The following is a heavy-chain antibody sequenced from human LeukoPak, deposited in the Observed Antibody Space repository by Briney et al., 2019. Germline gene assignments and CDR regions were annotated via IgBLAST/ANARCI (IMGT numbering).Heavy chain of an antibody. CDR1: GFTFSRYW. CDR2: INQDGSEK. V-gene: IGHV3-7*01. CDR3: ARSRSVDY. Sequence: PGGSLRLSCVASGFTFSRYWMSWVRQAPGKGLEWVANINQDGSEKYYVDSVKGRFTISRDNVKDSLYLQTNSLRAEDTAVYYCARSRSVDYWGQGTLVTVSS. J-gene: IGHJ4*02.